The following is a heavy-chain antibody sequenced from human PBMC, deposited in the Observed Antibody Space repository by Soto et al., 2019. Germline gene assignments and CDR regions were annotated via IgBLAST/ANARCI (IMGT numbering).Heavy chain of an antibody. V-gene: IGHV1-69*01. CDR2: IIPIFGTA. D-gene: IGHD2-15*01. Sequence: QVQLVQSGAEVKKPGSSVKVSCKASGGTFSSHAISWVRQAPGQGLEWMGGIIPIFGTANYAQKFQGRVTITADESTSTAYMELSSLRSEDTAVYYCARSSLGYCSGGSCYYLYYYYGMDVWGQGTTVTVSS. CDR1: GGTFSSHA. CDR3: ARSSLGYCSGGSCYYLYYYYGMDV. J-gene: IGHJ6*02.